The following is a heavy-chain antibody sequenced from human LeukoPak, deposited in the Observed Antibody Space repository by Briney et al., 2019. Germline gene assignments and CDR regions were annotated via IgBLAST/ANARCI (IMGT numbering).Heavy chain of an antibody. D-gene: IGHD6-13*01. CDR1: GFTFSYYW. CDR3: AKEVAEVGTGAFDF. Sequence: GGSLRLSCAASGFTFSYYWMSWVRQAPGKGLEWVANIKQDGSEKYYVDSLKGRFTTSRDNSKNTLYLQMNSLRVEDTAVYYCAKEVAEVGTGAFDFWGQGTMVTVSS. CDR2: IKQDGSEK. V-gene: IGHV3-7*03. J-gene: IGHJ3*01.